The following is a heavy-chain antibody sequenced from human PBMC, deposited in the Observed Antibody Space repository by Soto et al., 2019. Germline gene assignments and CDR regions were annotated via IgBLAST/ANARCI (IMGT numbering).Heavy chain of an antibody. Sequence: HPGGSLRLSCAASGFPFSGYSMSWVRQAPGKGLEWVSSISGSGGSTYHADSVKGRFTVSRDNSKNTLFLQMNNMRADDTAVYYCAKGDSSNCYTPYDTCGQGILVTVSS. CDR1: GFPFSGYS. CDR2: ISGSGGST. J-gene: IGHJ5*02. D-gene: IGHD2-2*02. CDR3: AKGDSSNCYTPYDT. V-gene: IGHV3-23*01.